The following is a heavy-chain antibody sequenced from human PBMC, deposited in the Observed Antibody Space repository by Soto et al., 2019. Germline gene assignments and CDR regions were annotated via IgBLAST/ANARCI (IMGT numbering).Heavy chain of an antibody. CDR2: IIPIFGTA. CDR3: ARDLYTAAYYDSSGDCYHYYGMVV. Sequence: QVQLVQSGAEVKKPGSSVKVSCKASGGTFSSYAISWVRQAPGHGLEWMGGIIPIFGTANYAQKFQGRVTITADESTSTAYMELSSQRAEDTAVYYCARDLYTAAYYDSSGDCYHYYGMVVWGQGTTVTVSS. CDR1: GGTFSSYA. J-gene: IGHJ6*02. D-gene: IGHD3-22*01. V-gene: IGHV1-69*12.